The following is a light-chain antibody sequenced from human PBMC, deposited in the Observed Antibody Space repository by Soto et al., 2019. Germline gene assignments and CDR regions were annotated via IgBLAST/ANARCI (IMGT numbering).Light chain of an antibody. CDR3: SSYTSCTTPYV. J-gene: IGLJ1*01. CDR2: EVS. V-gene: IGLV2-14*01. Sequence: QSALTQPASVSGSPGQSITISCTGTSSDVGAYNYVSWYQQYPGKAPKLMIHEVSKRPSGVSNRFSGSKSGNTASLTISGLQAEDEADYYCSSYTSCTTPYVFGTGTKVTVL. CDR1: SSDVGAYNY.